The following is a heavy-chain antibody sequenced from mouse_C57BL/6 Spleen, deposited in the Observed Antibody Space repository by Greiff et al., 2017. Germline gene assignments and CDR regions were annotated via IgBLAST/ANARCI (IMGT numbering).Heavy chain of an antibody. D-gene: IGHD1-1*01. CDR1: GFTFSSYV. CDR3: ARHDGSSYNAMDY. CDR2: ISSGGSYT. Sequence: EVMLVESGGDLVKPGGSLKLSCAASGFTFSSYVMSWVRQTPDKRLEWVATISSGGSYTYYPDSVKGRFTISRDNAKNTLYLQMSSLKSEDTAMYYCARHDGSSYNAMDYWGQGTSVTVSS. V-gene: IGHV5-6*01. J-gene: IGHJ4*01.